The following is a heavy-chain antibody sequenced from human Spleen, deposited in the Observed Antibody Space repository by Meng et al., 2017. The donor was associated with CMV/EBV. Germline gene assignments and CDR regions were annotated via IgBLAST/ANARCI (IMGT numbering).Heavy chain of an antibody. D-gene: IGHD4/OR15-4a*01. CDR3: ARSLTDFDY. CDR2: INPHSGDT. Sequence: KVPCKPAGSTFSSSFLYWVRQAPGQGLEWMGRINPHSGDTDYAHKFQGRVTMTRDTSISTAYMELFRLRSGDTAVYYCARSLTDFDYWGQGTLVTVSS. J-gene: IGHJ4*02. V-gene: IGHV1-2*06. CDR1: GSTFSSSF.